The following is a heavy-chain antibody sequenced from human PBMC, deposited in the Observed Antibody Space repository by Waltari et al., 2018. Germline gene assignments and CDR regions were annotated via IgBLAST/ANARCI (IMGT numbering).Heavy chain of an antibody. D-gene: IGHD4-17*01. CDR3: ARMTTVTTLSDY. CDR2: MDYSGRT. J-gene: IGHJ4*02. V-gene: IGHV4-39*07. CDR1: GGSISSSSYY. Sequence: QLQLQESGPGLVKPPETLSLTCTVSGGSISSSSYYWGWIRQPPEKGLEWVASMDYSGRTYYNPSLKSRVTISVDTSKNQFSLEVRSDDTAVYYCARMTTVTTLSDYWGQGTLVTVSS.